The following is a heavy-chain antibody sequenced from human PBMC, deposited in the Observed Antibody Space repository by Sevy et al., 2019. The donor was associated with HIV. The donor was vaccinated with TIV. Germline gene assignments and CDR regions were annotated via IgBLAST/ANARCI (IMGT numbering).Heavy chain of an antibody. Sequence: GGSLRLSCAASGLSLNSYWMSWVRQAPGKGPEWISDISTRSSAIYYADSMKGRFTISRDNSKNSLYLQMNSLRAEDTAVYYCARESASGTPGGVYYYYNMDVWGQWTTVTVSS. D-gene: IGHD6-13*01. CDR2: ISTRSSAI. CDR3: ARESASGTPGGVYYYYNMDV. CDR1: GLSLNSYW. J-gene: IGHJ6*02. V-gene: IGHV3-48*01.